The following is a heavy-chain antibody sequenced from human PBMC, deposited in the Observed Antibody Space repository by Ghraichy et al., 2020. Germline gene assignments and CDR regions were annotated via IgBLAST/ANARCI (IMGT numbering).Heavy chain of an antibody. V-gene: IGHV6-1*01. J-gene: IGHJ3*02. Sequence: SQTLSLTCAISGDSVSSDSVGWHWIRQSPSSGLEWLGGSYYRTKWHTDYAVSVKSRITINPDTSKNQFSLQLNSVTPEDTAVYYCAREYGGFDIWDQGTMVTVSS. D-gene: IGHD3-10*01. CDR3: AREYGGFDI. CDR2: SYYRTKWHT. CDR1: GDSVSSDSVG.